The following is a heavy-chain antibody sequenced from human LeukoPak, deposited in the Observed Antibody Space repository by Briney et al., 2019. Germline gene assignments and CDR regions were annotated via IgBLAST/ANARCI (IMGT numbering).Heavy chain of an antibody. CDR1: GYSFTTYY. Sequence: ASVKVSCKASGYSFTTYYMHWVRQAPGQGLEWMGIINPSGGSTSYAQKFQGRVTMTRDTSTSTVYMELSSLRSEDTAVYYCAAYDRVTYDAFDIWGQGTMVTVSS. V-gene: IGHV1-46*01. D-gene: IGHD3-22*01. CDR2: INPSGGST. J-gene: IGHJ3*02. CDR3: AAYDRVTYDAFDI.